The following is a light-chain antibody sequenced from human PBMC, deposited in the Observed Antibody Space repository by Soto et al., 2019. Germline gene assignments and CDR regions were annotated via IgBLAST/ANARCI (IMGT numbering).Light chain of an antibody. CDR3: QHYNSYSEA. CDR1: QTISSW. J-gene: IGKJ1*01. CDR2: KAS. Sequence: DIHMTQSPSTLSGSVGDRVTITCRASQTISSWLAWYQQKPGKAPKLLIDKASTLKSGATSRFSVSGSGTEFTFSLFSLQHDSFATYCCQHYNSYSEAFGKGTKVEIK. V-gene: IGKV1-5*03.